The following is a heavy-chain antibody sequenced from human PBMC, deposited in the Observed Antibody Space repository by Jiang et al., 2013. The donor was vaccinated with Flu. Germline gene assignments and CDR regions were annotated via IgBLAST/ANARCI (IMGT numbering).Heavy chain of an antibody. J-gene: IGHJ6*03. CDR1: GGSVSSGSYY. D-gene: IGHD3-3*01. CDR2: IYYSGST. Sequence: SLTCTVSGGSVSSGSYYWSWIRQPPGKGLEWIGYIYYSGSTNYNPSLKSRVTISVDTSKNQFSLKLSSVTAADTAVYYCARGRFLEWLQGGYYMDVWGKGTTVTVSS. CDR3: ARGRFLEWLQGGYYMDV. V-gene: IGHV4-61*01.